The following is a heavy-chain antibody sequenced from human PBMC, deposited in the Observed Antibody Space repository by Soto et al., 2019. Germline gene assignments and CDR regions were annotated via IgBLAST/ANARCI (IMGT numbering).Heavy chain of an antibody. CDR1: GFTLSASA. J-gene: IGHJ4*02. D-gene: IGHD3-3*01. CDR3: IILEAGFYVEK. Sequence: PGGSLRLSCAVSGFTLSASAVHWVRQTSGKGLEWVGRIRSKSNNYATLYAASVKDRFTVSRDDSRNTAYLQMSSLKTEDTAVYYCIILEAGFYVEKWGPGTLVTVSS. V-gene: IGHV3-73*01. CDR2: IRSKSNNYAT.